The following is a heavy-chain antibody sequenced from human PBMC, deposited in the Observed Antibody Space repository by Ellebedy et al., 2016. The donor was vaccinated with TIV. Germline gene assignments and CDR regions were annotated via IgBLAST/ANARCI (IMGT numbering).Heavy chain of an antibody. CDR2: IGRSGRTI. CDR3: ASEDTGMVNYFDF. Sequence: PGGSLRLSCAASGFTFNHYEMNWVRQAPGKGLEWVSYIGRSGRTIYYADSVKGRFPNSRENAKNSLFLQMNSLRAEDTAVYYCASEDTGMVNYFDFWGQGTLVTVSS. J-gene: IGHJ4*02. CDR1: GFTFNHYE. D-gene: IGHD5-18*01. V-gene: IGHV3-48*03.